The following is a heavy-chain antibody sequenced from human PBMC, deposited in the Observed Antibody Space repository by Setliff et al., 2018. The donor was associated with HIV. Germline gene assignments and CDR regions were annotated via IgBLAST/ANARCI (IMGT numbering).Heavy chain of an antibody. CDR2: ISAYNDYT. Sequence: ASVKVSCKASGYIFTSLGISWVRQAPGQGLEWMGWISAYNDYTNYAQKFQGRVTLTADTSTNTVKMEIRSLRSYDTAMYYCARTNWGGAFDVWGQGTLVTVSS. V-gene: IGHV1-18*01. D-gene: IGHD3-16*01. CDR1: GYIFTSLG. J-gene: IGHJ3*01. CDR3: ARTNWGGAFDV.